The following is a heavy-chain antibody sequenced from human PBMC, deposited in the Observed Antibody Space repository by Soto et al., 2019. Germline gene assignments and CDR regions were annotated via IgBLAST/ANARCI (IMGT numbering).Heavy chain of an antibody. Sequence: PGGSLRLSCAASGFTFSSYSINWVRQAPGKGLEWVSSISSSSSYIYYADSVKGRFTISRDNAKNSLYLQMNSLRAEDTAVYYCARDYSSSSTHYYYYYCMDVWGQGTTVTVSS. CDR2: ISSSSSYI. J-gene: IGHJ6*02. D-gene: IGHD6-6*01. CDR1: GFTFSSYS. CDR3: ARDYSSSSTHYYYYYCMDV. V-gene: IGHV3-21*01.